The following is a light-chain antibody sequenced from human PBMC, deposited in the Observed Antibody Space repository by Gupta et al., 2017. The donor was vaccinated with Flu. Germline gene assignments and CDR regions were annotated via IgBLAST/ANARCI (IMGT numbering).Light chain of an antibody. CDR1: SSDVGASNS. Sequence: QSALTQPASVPGSPGQSITISCTGTSSDVGASNSVSWYQHHPGKAPKLMIYDVSDRPSGVSDRFSGSKSGNTASLTISGLQAEDEADYYCRSYTTRSTVVFGGGTKVTVL. CDR2: DVS. V-gene: IGLV2-14*03. J-gene: IGLJ2*01. CDR3: RSYTTRSTVV.